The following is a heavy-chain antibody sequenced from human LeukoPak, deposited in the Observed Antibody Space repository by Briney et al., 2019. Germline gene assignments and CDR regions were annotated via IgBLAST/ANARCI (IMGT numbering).Heavy chain of an antibody. CDR2: TYYRSKWYD. CDR1: GDSVSSNSAA. J-gene: IGHJ5*02. Sequence: SQTLSLTCAISGDSVSSNSAAWNCTRQSPSRDLEWLGRTYYRSKWYDDYAVSVRSRITISPDTSKNQFSLQLSSVTPEDTAVYYCARVDQWPPSGWFDAWGQGILVTVSS. V-gene: IGHV6-1*01. D-gene: IGHD6-19*01. CDR3: ARVDQWPPSGWFDA.